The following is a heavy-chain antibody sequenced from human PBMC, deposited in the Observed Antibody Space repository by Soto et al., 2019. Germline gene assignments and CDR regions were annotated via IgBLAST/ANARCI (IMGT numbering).Heavy chain of an antibody. J-gene: IGHJ3*02. Sequence: QVQLVQSGAAVKRPGASVKVSCTASGYTFTSYDFNWVRQAPGQALEWMGWVNPNSGNTEYAQKLQGKVSMTKNTAELTADMELISLRAEDTAVYYCAIASYLDTAFDIWGQGTMVTGSS. CDR3: AIASYLDTAFDI. CDR2: VNPNSGNT. V-gene: IGHV1-8*01. D-gene: IGHD5-18*01. CDR1: GYTFTSYD.